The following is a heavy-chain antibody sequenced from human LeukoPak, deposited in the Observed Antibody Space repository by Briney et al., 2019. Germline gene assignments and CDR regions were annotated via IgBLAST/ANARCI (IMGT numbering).Heavy chain of an antibody. V-gene: IGHV4-59*12. Sequence: SETLSLTCTVSGASISSNYWSWIRQPPGKGLEWIGYIYYSGSTYYNPSLKSRVTISVDTSKTQFSLKLSSVTAADTAVYYCARLKGFNYFDYWGQGTLVTVSS. D-gene: IGHD2-15*01. CDR3: ARLKGFNYFDY. CDR1: GASISSNY. CDR2: IYYSGST. J-gene: IGHJ4*02.